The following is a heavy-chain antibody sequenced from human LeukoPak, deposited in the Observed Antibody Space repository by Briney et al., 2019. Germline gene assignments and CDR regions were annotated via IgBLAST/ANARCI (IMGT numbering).Heavy chain of an antibody. CDR1: GGSISSYY. D-gene: IGHD5-18*01. Sequence: PSETLSLTCTVSGGSISSYYWSWIRQPPGKGLEWIGYIYYSGSTNYNPFLKSRVTISVDTSKNQFSLKLSSVTAADTAVYYCASQKGYSYGPFDYWGQGTLVTVSS. CDR3: ASQKGYSYGPFDY. CDR2: IYYSGST. J-gene: IGHJ4*02. V-gene: IGHV4-59*01.